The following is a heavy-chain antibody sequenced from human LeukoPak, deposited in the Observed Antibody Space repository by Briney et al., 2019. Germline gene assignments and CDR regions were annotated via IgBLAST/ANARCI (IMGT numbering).Heavy chain of an antibody. Sequence: GGSLRLSCAASGFTFDDYAMHWVRQAPEKGLEWVSGISWNSGNIVYADSVKGRFTISRDNAKNSLYLQMNSLRVEDTALYYCARLRSGLDYWGQGTLVTVSS. J-gene: IGHJ4*02. D-gene: IGHD3-3*01. CDR2: ISWNSGNI. V-gene: IGHV3-9*01. CDR1: GFTFDDYA. CDR3: ARLRSGLDY.